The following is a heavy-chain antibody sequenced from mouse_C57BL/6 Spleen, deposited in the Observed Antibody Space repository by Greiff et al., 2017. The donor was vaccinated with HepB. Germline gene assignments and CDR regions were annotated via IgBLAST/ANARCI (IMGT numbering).Heavy chain of an antibody. CDR3: ARDYYDYGGGYFDY. D-gene: IGHD2-4*01. Sequence: VKLVESGAELVRPGASVKLSCKASGYTFTDYYINWVKQRPGQGLEWIARIYPGSGNTYYNEKFKGKATLTAEKSSSTAYMQLSSLTSEDSAVYFCARDYYDYGGGYFDYWGQGTTLTVSS. CDR1: GYTFTDYY. CDR2: IYPGSGNT. J-gene: IGHJ2*01. V-gene: IGHV1-76*01.